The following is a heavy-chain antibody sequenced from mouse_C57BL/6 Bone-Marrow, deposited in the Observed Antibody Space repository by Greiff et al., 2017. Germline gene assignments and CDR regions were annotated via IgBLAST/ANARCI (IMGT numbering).Heavy chain of an antibody. V-gene: IGHV10-1*01. CDR3: VMLGYDGKSYRAEYFDV. D-gene: IGHD1-1*01. J-gene: IGHJ1*03. CDR2: IRSKSNNYES. CDR1: GFSFNTYA. Sequence: DVMLVESGGGLVQPKGSLKLSCEASGFSFNTYAMNWVRQAPGKGLEWVARIRSKSNNYESYYADSVKDRFAISRDDSESMLYLQMPNWKPEDTAMYYSVMLGYDGKSYRAEYFDVWGTGTTVTVSS.